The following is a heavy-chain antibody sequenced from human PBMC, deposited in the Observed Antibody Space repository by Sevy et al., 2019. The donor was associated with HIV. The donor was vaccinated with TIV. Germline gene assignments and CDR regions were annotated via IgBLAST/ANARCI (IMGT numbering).Heavy chain of an antibody. CDR1: GFTFNNAW. J-gene: IGHJ4*02. CDR2: IKSKTDGGTT. CDR3: TTEALTIYGVVL. D-gene: IGHD3-3*01. Sequence: GGSLRLSCAASGFTFNNAWMSWVRQAPGKGLEWVGHIKSKTDGGTTDYAAPVKGRFTISRDDSKKTLYLQMNSLKSEDTAVYYCTTEALTIYGVVLWGQGTLVTVSS. V-gene: IGHV3-15*01.